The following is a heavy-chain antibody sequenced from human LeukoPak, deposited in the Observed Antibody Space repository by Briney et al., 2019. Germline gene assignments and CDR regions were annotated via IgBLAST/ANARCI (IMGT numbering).Heavy chain of an antibody. D-gene: IGHD3-22*01. V-gene: IGHV3-66*01. Sequence: PGGSLRLSCAASGFTVSSSYMSWVRQAPGKGLEWVSVIYSGGSTYYADSVKGRFTISRDNSKNTLYLQMNSLRAEDTAVYYCARDMDSSGYYFDYWGQGTLVTVSS. CDR3: ARDMDSSGYYFDY. CDR1: GFTVSSSY. CDR2: IYSGGST. J-gene: IGHJ4*02.